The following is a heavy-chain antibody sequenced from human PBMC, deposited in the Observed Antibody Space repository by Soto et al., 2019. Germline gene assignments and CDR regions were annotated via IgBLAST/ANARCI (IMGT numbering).Heavy chain of an antibody. D-gene: IGHD3-3*01. CDR3: TVGVRFYGPDSLDI. CDR1: GYTFSSYG. CDR2: ISVHNGDT. Sequence: GASVKVSCKASGYTFSSYGISWVRQAPGQGLEWMGWISVHNGDTNYAQKFQGRVTMTTDKSTSTAFMELRSLRSDDTALYYCTVGVRFYGPDSLDIWGQGTMVTVS. V-gene: IGHV1-18*01. J-gene: IGHJ3*02.